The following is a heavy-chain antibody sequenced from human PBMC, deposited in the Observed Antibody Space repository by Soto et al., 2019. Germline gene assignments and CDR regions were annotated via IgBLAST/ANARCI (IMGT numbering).Heavy chain of an antibody. V-gene: IGHV3-21*01. Sequence: EVQLVESGGGLVKPGGSLRLSCAASGFTFSSYSMNWVRQAPGKGLEWVSSISSSSSYIYYADSVKGRFTISRDNAKNSLYQQMNSLRAEDTAVYYCARDSGGQGYCSGGSCYSGIVYYGMDVWGHGTTFTVAS. J-gene: IGHJ6*02. D-gene: IGHD2-15*01. CDR3: ARDSGGQGYCSGGSCYSGIVYYGMDV. CDR2: ISSSSSYI. CDR1: GFTFSSYS.